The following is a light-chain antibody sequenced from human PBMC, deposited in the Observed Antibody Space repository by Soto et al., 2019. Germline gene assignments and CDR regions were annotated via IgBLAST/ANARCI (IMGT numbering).Light chain of an antibody. Sequence: QSVLTQPRSVSGSPGQSVTISCTGTASDVGGHNYVSWYQQHPGKAPKVMVYDVNKRPSGVPDRFSGSKSGNTASLTISGLQAEDEADYPCCSYAGSNTYVFGTGTKLTVL. CDR2: DVN. J-gene: IGLJ1*01. CDR1: ASDVGGHNY. V-gene: IGLV2-11*01. CDR3: CSYAGSNTYV.